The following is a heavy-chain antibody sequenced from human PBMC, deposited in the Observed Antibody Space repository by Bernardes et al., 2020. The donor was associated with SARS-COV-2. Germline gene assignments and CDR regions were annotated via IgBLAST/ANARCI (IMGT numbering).Heavy chain of an antibody. Sequence: GGSLRLSCAASGFTFSSYSMNWVRQAPGKGLEWVSSISSSSSYIYYADSVKGRFTISRDNAKNSLYLQMNSLRAEDTAVYYCARDVQLGLPGTIYYYYYGMDVWGQGTTVTVSS. CDR2: ISSSSSYI. CDR1: GFTFSSYS. D-gene: IGHD1-7*01. V-gene: IGHV3-21*01. CDR3: ARDVQLGLPGTIYYYYYGMDV. J-gene: IGHJ6*02.